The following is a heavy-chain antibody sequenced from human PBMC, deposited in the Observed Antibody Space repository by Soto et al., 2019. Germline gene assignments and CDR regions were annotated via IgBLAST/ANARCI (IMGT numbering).Heavy chain of an antibody. CDR3: TTELWFGESPNFDY. V-gene: IGHV3-15*07. D-gene: IGHD3-10*01. J-gene: IGHJ4*02. CDR1: GFTFSNAW. Sequence: GGSRRLSCAASGFTFSNAWMNWVRQAPGKGLEWVGRIKSKTDGGTTDYAAPVKGRFTISRDDSKNTLYLQMNSLKTEDTAVYYCTTELWFGESPNFDYWGQGTLVTVSS. CDR2: IKSKTDGGTT.